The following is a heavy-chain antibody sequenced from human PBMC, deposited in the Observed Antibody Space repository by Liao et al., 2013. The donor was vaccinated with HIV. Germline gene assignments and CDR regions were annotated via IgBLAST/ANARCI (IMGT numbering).Heavy chain of an antibody. CDR3: ARGTTDWGSVNY. V-gene: IGHV4-30-4*08. CDR1: GGSISSGDYY. D-gene: IGHD7-27*01. Sequence: QVQLQESGPGLVKPSQTLSLTCTVSGGSISSGDYYWNWIRQPPGKGLEWIGYIYYSGSTYYNPSLKSRITISVDTSKNQFSLKLSSVTAADTAVYYCARGTTDWGSVNYWGQGTLVTVSS. J-gene: IGHJ4*02. CDR2: IYYSGST.